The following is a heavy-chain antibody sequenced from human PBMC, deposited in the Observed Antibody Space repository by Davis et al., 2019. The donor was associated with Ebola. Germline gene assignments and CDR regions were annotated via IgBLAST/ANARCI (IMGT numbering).Heavy chain of an antibody. CDR1: GGSISSSNW. CDR3: ARLYGYYGMDV. CDR2: IYHSGST. V-gene: IGHV4-4*02. Sequence: MPSETLSLTCTVSGGSISSSNWWSWVRQPPGKGLEWIGEIYHSGSTNYNPSLKSRVTISVDTSKNQFSLKLSSVTAADTAVYYCARLYGYYGMDVWGQGTTVTVSS. D-gene: IGHD2-8*01. J-gene: IGHJ6*02.